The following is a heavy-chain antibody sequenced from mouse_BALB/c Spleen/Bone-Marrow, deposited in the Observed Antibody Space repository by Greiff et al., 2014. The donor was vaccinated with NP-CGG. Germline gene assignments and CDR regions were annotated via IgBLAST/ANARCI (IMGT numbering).Heavy chain of an antibody. Sequence: QVHVKQSGAELARPGASVKMSCKASGYTFTSYTMHWVKQRPGQGLEWIGYINPSSGYTNHNQKFKDKATLTADKSSSTAYMQLSSLTSEDSAVYYCARSRDFTTGFAYWGQGTLVTVSA. J-gene: IGHJ3*01. CDR2: INPSSGYT. V-gene: IGHV1-4*01. D-gene: IGHD1-1*01. CDR3: ARSRDFTTGFAY. CDR1: GYTFTSYT.